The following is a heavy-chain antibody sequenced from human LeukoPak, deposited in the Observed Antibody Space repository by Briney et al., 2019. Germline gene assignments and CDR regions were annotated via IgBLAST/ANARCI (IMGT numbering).Heavy chain of an antibody. Sequence: PGGSLRLSCAASGFTFSSYAMHWVRQAPGKGLEWVAVISYDGSNKYYADSVKGRFTISRDNSKNTLYLQMNSLRAEDTAVYYCAKEPRGGNSGGWFDPWGQGTLVTVSS. CDR1: GFTFSSYA. CDR2: ISYDGSNK. J-gene: IGHJ5*02. CDR3: AKEPRGGNSGGWFDP. V-gene: IGHV3-30-3*01. D-gene: IGHD4-23*01.